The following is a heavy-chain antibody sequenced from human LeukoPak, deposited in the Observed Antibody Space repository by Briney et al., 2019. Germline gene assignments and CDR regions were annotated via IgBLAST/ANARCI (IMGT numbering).Heavy chain of an antibody. J-gene: IGHJ3*02. CDR3: ARAGIAAAGTWAEAFDI. Sequence: SETLSLTCAVYGGSFSGYYWSWIRQPPGKGLEWIGEMNHSGSTNYNPSLKSRVTISVDTSKNQFSLKLSSVTDADTAVYYCARAGIAAAGTWAEAFDIWGQGTMVTVSS. D-gene: IGHD6-13*01. CDR2: MNHSGST. CDR1: GGSFSGYY. V-gene: IGHV4-34*01.